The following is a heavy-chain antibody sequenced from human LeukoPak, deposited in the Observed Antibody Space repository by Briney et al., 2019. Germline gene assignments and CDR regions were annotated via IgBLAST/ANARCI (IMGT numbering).Heavy chain of an antibody. J-gene: IGHJ5*02. CDR2: INHSGST. CDR1: GGSFSGYY. V-gene: IGHV4-34*01. Sequence: PSETLSLTCAVYGGSFSGYYWSWIRQPPGKGLEWIGEINHSGSTNYNPSLKSRVTISVDTSKNQFSLKLSSVTAADTAVYYCARGGYSYGYLSWFDPWGQGTLVTVSS. D-gene: IGHD5-18*01. CDR3: ARGGYSYGYLSWFDP.